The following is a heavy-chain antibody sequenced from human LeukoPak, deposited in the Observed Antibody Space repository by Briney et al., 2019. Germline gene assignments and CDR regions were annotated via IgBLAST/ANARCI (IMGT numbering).Heavy chain of an antibody. CDR1: GYTFTGYY. V-gene: IGHV1-2*02. Sequence: GASVKVSCKASGYTFTGYYMHWVRQAPGQGLEWMGWINPNSGGTNYAQKFHGRVTMTRDTSVTTAYMELNNLISDDTAVYFCAKVDRPMTTVTTSLDSWGQGTLVTVSS. CDR3: AKVDRPMTTVTTSLDS. D-gene: IGHD4-17*01. J-gene: IGHJ4*02. CDR2: INPNSGGT.